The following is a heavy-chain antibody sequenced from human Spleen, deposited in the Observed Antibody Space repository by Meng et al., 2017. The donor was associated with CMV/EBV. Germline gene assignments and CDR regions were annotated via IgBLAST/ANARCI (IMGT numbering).Heavy chain of an antibody. Sequence: SETLSLTCTVSGGSISSSSYFWGWIRQPPGKGLEWIGSIYYRGSSYYNPSLRSRVTISVDTSKKQFTLKLSSVAAADTAVYYCASYWRTGYWGQGTRVTVSS. V-gene: IGHV4-39*06. CDR3: ASYWRTGY. D-gene: IGHD2-8*02. J-gene: IGHJ4*02. CDR2: IYYRGSS. CDR1: GGSISSSSYF.